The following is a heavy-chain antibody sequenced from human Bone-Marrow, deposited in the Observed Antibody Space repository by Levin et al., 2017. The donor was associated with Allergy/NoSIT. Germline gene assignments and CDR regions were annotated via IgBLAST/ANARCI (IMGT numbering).Heavy chain of an antibody. J-gene: IGHJ4*02. D-gene: IGHD6-19*01. CDR2: IRKDGGET. Sequence: SGGSLRLSCAASGFIFNDYWMTWVRQAPGKGLEWVANIRKDGGETRYVDSVKGRFTISRDNAENSIYLQMNSLRAEDTAVYYCVRYGLTPSLAGTSFGYWGQGSLVTVSS. V-gene: IGHV3-7*01. CDR1: GFIFNDYW. CDR3: VRYGLTPSLAGTSFGY.